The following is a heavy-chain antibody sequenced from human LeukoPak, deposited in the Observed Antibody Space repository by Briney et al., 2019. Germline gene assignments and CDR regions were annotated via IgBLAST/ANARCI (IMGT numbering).Heavy chain of an antibody. CDR2: INPNSGGT. CDR1: GYTFTGYY. V-gene: IGHV1-2*06. CDR3: ARDRRVAVAGDYYYYYMDV. D-gene: IGHD6-19*01. Sequence: ASVKVSCKASGYTFTGYYMHWVRQAPGQGLEWMGRINPNSGGTNYAQKFLGRVTMTRDTSISTAYMELSRLRSDDTAVYYCARDRRVAVAGDYYYYYMDVWGKGTTVTVSS. J-gene: IGHJ6*03.